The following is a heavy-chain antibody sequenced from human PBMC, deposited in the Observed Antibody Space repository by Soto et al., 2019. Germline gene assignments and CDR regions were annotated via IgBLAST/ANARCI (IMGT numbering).Heavy chain of an antibody. CDR1: GYSFTNYW. CDR2: IYPGDSDT. V-gene: IGHV5-51*01. CDR3: ASVREYQVPLSAFDS. J-gene: IGHJ3*02. Sequence: GESLQISCKGSGYSFTNYWIGCVRQMPGKGLEWMGIIYPGDSDTRYSPSFQGQVTISADKSISTAYLQWSSLKASDTAMYYCASVREYQVPLSAFDSWGKGTMVTVSS. D-gene: IGHD2-2*01.